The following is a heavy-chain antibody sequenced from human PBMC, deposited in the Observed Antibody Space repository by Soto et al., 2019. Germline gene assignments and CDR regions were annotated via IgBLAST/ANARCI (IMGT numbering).Heavy chain of an antibody. V-gene: IGHV5-10-1*01. J-gene: IGHJ6*02. CDR2: IDPSDSYT. CDR3: ARLLYYDILTGYSPYYYGMDV. D-gene: IGHD3-9*01. Sequence: PGESLKISCKGSGYSFTSYWISWVHQMPGKGLEWMGRIDPSDSYTNYSPSFQGHVTISADKSISTAYLQWSSLKASDTAMYYCARLLYYDILTGYSPYYYGMDVWGQGTTVTVSS. CDR1: GYSFTSYW.